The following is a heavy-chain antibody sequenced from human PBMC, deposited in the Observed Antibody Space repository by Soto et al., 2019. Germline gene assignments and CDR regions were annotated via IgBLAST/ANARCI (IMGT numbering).Heavy chain of an antibody. V-gene: IGHV3-30*18. J-gene: IGHJ3*02. D-gene: IGHD6-19*01. CDR2: ISYDGSNK. CDR1: GFTFSSYG. CDR3: AKDLPIAVAGPDDAFDI. Sequence: QVQLVESGGGVVQPGRSLRLSCAASGFTFSSYGMHWVRQAPGKGLEWVAVISYDGSNKYYADSVKGRFTISRDNSKNTLYLQMNSLRAEDTAVYYCAKDLPIAVAGPDDAFDIWGQGTMVTVSS.